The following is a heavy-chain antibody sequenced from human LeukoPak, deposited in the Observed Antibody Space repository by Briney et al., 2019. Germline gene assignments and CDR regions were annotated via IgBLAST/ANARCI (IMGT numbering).Heavy chain of an antibody. CDR1: GGSISTNSFY. J-gene: IGHJ4*02. D-gene: IGHD2-2*01. Sequence: SETLSLTCTVSGGSISTNSFYWGWIRQPPGKGLEWIGNIYYSGSTYYNPSLKSRVTISVDTSKNQFSLRVNSVTAADTAVYYCARDSGAVVAPYFDYWGQGTLVTVSS. V-gene: IGHV4-39*02. CDR2: IYYSGST. CDR3: ARDSGAVVAPYFDY.